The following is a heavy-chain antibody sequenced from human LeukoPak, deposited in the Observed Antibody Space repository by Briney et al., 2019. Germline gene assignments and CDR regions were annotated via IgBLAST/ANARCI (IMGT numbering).Heavy chain of an antibody. CDR2: IYTSGST. CDR1: GGSISSYC. D-gene: IGHD2-2*02. Sequence: TLSXTCTVSGGSISSYCWSWIRQPAGKGLEWIGRIYTSGSTNYNPSLKTPLTMSVATSQPQFSLKLSSVTAADTAVYYCARDNGVVVPAAIPLYNWFDPWGQGTLVTVSS. V-gene: IGHV4-4*07. CDR3: ARDNGVVVPAAIPLYNWFDP. J-gene: IGHJ5*02.